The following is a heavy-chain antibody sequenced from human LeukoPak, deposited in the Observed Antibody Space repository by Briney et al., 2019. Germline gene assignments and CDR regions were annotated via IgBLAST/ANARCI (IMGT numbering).Heavy chain of an antibody. CDR2: IYYGEST. CDR3: SRESGPFSPFGF. J-gene: IGHJ4*02. D-gene: IGHD1-26*01. V-gene: IGHV4-39*02. Sequence: SETLSLTCTVSGGSISTSSYCWGWIRQPPGKGLEWIGSIYYGESTYCNPSLKSRVTISVDTSKNQFSLKLSSVTAADTAVYYCSRESGPFSPFGFWGQGTLVSVHS. CDR1: GGSISTSSYC.